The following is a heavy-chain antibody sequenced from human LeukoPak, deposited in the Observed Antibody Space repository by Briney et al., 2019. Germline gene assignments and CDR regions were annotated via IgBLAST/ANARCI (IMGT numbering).Heavy chain of an antibody. CDR3: ARERYYDSSGYYSGPFVGLRLSYTNWFDP. D-gene: IGHD3-22*01. CDR1: GYTFTSYA. Sequence: ASVKVSCKASGYTFTSYAMNWVRQAPGQGLEWMGWINTNTGNPTYAQGFTGRFVFSLDTSVSTAYLQISSLKAEDTAVYYCARERYYDSSGYYSGPFVGLRLSYTNWFDPWGQGTLVTVSS. V-gene: IGHV7-4-1*02. CDR2: INTNTGNP. J-gene: IGHJ5*02.